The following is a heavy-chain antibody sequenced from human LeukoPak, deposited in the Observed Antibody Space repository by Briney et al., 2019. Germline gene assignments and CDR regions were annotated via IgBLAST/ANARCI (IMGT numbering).Heavy chain of an antibody. CDR1: GYTLTELS. D-gene: IGHD1-26*01. CDR3: ATVESGSYFDY. CDR2: FDPEDGET. V-gene: IGHV1-24*01. Sequence: ASVKVSCKVSGYTLTELSLHWGQQAPGKGLEWMGGFDPEDGETIYAQKFQGRVTMTEDTSTDTAYMELSSLRSEDTAVYYCATVESGSYFDYWGQGTLVTVSS. J-gene: IGHJ4*02.